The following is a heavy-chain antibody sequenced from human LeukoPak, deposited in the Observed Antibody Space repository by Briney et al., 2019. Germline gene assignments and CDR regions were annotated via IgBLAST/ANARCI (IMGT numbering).Heavy chain of an antibody. J-gene: IGHJ4*02. V-gene: IGHV3-21*01. CDR3: ARWQAVVGFDY. CDR2: ISSSSGYI. D-gene: IGHD6-19*01. CDR1: GFTFSSYS. Sequence: GGSLRLSCAASGFTFSSYSMNWVRQAPGKGLEWVSSISSSSGYIYYADSVKGRFTISRDNAKNSLYLQMNSLRAEDTAVYYCARWQAVVGFDYWGQGTLATVSS.